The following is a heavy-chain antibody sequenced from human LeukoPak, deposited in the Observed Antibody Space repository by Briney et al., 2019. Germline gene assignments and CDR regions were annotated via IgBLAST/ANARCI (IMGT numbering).Heavy chain of an antibody. V-gene: IGHV3-74*01. CDR2: INNGGSDT. D-gene: IGHD3-16*01. CDR1: GFTFSSHW. J-gene: IGHJ4*02. Sequence: GGSLRLSCAASGFTFSSHWMHWVRQAPGKGLVWVSRINNGGSDTKYADSVKGRFTVSRDNAKNTLYVQMNSLRAGDTAVYYCARGFRGPDYWGQGTLVTVSS. CDR3: ARGFRGPDY.